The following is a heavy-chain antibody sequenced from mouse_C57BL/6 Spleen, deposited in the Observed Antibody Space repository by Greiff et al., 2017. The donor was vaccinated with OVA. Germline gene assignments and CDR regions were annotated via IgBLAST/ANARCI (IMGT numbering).Heavy chain of an antibody. V-gene: IGHV3-6*01. CDR2: ISYDGSN. CDR3: ARDYYGSSDY. D-gene: IGHD1-1*01. CDR1: GYSITSGYY. Sequence: ESGPGLVKPSQSLSLTCSVTGYSITSGYYWNWIRQFPGNKLEWMGYISYDGSNNYNPSLKNRISITRDTSKNQLFLKLNSVTTEDTATYYCARDYYGSSDYWGQGTTLTVSS. J-gene: IGHJ2*01.